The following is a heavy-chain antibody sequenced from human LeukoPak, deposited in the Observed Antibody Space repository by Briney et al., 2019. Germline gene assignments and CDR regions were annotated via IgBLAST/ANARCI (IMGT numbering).Heavy chain of an antibody. CDR3: ARHRSGWLQSSFDY. J-gene: IGHJ4*02. D-gene: IGHD5-24*01. Sequence: SETLSLTCTVSGGSINSTSYYWGWIRQPPGKGLEWIGSIYYGGSTYYNPSLKSRVTILVDTSKNQFSLKLSSVTAADTTVYYCARHRSGWLQSSFDYWGQGTLVTVSS. V-gene: IGHV4-39*01. CDR1: GGSINSTSYY. CDR2: IYYGGST.